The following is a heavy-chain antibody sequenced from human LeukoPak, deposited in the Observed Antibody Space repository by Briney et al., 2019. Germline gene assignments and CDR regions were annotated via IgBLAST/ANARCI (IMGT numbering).Heavy chain of an antibody. D-gene: IGHD2-2*01. Sequence: GGSLRLSCAASGFTFSSYGMHWVRQAPGKGLEWVAFIRYDGSNKYYADSVKGRFTISRDNSKNTLYLQMNSLRAEDTAVYYCAKGGWVVPAPLINWGQGTLVTVSS. CDR1: GFTFSSYG. CDR2: IRYDGSNK. J-gene: IGHJ4*02. V-gene: IGHV3-30*02. CDR3: AKGGWVVPAPLIN.